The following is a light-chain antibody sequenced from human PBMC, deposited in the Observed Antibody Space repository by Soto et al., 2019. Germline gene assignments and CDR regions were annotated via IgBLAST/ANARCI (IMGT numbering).Light chain of an antibody. Sequence: QSALTQPPSASGSPGQSVTIPCTGTSSDVGGYNSVSWYQQHPGKVPKLMIYEVSKRPSGVPDRFSGSKSGNTASLTVSGLQAEDEADYYCSSYAGSNNVVFGGGTKVTVL. CDR3: SSYAGSNNVV. J-gene: IGLJ2*01. V-gene: IGLV2-8*01. CDR1: SSDVGGYNS. CDR2: EVS.